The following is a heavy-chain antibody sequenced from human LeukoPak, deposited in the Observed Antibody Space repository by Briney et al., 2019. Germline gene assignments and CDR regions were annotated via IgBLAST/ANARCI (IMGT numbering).Heavy chain of an antibody. Sequence: SETLSLICAVYGGSFSGYYWSWIRQPPGKGLEWIGEINHSGSTNYNPSLKSRVTISVDTSKNQFSLKLSSVTAADTAVFYCARGLLRYYGSGPGYWGQGTLVTVSS. CDR2: INHSGST. CDR1: GGSFSGYY. V-gene: IGHV4-34*01. J-gene: IGHJ4*02. D-gene: IGHD3-10*01. CDR3: ARGLLRYYGSGPGY.